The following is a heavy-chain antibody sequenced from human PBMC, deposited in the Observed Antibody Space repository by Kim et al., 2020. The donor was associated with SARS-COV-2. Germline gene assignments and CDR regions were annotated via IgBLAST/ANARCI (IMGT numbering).Heavy chain of an antibody. Sequence: GGSLRLSCTASGFTVSSNYMSWVRQAPGKGLEWVSVIYSGGSTYYADSVKGRFTISRDNSKNTLYLQMNSLRAEDTAVYYCASGYSYGYPNFDYWGQGTLVTVSS. CDR3: ASGYSYGYPNFDY. J-gene: IGHJ4*02. D-gene: IGHD5-18*01. V-gene: IGHV3-53*01. CDR1: GFTVSSNY. CDR2: IYSGGST.